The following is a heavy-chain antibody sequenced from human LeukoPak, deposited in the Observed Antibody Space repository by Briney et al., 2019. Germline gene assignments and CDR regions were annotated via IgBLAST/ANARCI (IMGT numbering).Heavy chain of an antibody. J-gene: IGHJ4*02. Sequence: GASVKVSCKASGGTFSSYAISWVRQAPGQGLEWMGGIIPIFGTANYAQKFQGRVTITADKSTSTAYMELSSLRSEDTAVYYCARGSAFDGYSYFSVSSPFDYWGQGTLVTVSS. V-gene: IGHV1-69*06. CDR2: IIPIFGTA. CDR1: GGTFSSYA. CDR3: ARGSAFDGYSYFSVSSPFDY. D-gene: IGHD5-18*01.